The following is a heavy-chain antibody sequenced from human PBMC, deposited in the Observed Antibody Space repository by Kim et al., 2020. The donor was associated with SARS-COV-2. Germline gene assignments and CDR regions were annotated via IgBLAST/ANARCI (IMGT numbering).Heavy chain of an antibody. CDR3: ARAPGSAFDY. Sequence: TIYHADSLKGRIPVARDNAKNSLYLPMNSLRTEDTAVYFCARAPGSAFDYWGQGALVTVS. V-gene: IGHV3-48*03. D-gene: IGHD3-10*01. CDR2: TI. J-gene: IGHJ4*02.